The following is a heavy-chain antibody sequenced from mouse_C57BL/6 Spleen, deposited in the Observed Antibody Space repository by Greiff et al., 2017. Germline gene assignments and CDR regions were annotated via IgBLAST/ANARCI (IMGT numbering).Heavy chain of an antibody. CDR3: AREYYRYFDV. Sequence: QVQLQQSGPELVKPGASVKISCKASGYAFSSSWMNWVKQRPGKGLEWIGRIYPGDGDTNYNGKFKGKATLTADKSSSTAYMQLSSLTSEDSAVYFCAREYYRYFDVWGTGTTVTVSS. CDR2: IYPGDGDT. D-gene: IGHD2-12*01. J-gene: IGHJ1*03. CDR1: GYAFSSSW. V-gene: IGHV1-82*01.